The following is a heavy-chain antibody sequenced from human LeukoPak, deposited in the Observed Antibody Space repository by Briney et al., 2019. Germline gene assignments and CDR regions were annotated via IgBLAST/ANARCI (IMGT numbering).Heavy chain of an antibody. J-gene: IGHJ4*02. Sequence: GGSLRLSCAASGFTFSRNAMSWVRQAPGKGLEWVSGISGGGGSTYYADSVKGRFTISRDNSKNTLYLQMASLRAEDTAVYYCAKEAPGHFDYWGQGTLVTVSS. CDR3: AKEAPGHFDY. CDR1: GFTFSRNA. D-gene: IGHD3-10*01. CDR2: ISGGGGST. V-gene: IGHV3-23*01.